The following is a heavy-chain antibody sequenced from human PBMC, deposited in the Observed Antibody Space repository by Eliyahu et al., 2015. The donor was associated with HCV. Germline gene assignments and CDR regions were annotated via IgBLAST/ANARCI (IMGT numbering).Heavy chain of an antibody. CDR2: IKSKTDGGTT. V-gene: IGHV3-15*01. CDR3: TTVAYYDSSGYYGDDY. Sequence: EVQLVESGGGLVKPGGSLRLSCAASGFTFSNAWMSWVRQAPGKGLGWVGRIKSKTDGGTTDYAAPVKGRFTISRDDSKNTLYLQMNSLKTEDTAVYYCTTVAYYDSSGYYGDDYWGQGTLVTVSS. CDR1: GFTFSNAW. J-gene: IGHJ4*02. D-gene: IGHD3-22*01.